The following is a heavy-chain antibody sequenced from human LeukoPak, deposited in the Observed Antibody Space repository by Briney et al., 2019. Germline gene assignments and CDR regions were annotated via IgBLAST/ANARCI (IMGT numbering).Heavy chain of an antibody. CDR2: INGGNGNT. CDR1: GYTFTSYG. CDR3: ATPEGYSSSYYYYGMDV. Sequence: GASVKVSCKTSGYTFTSYGMHWVRQAPGQSLEWMGWINGGNGNTKYSEKFQGRVTIIRDTSASTAYMELSSLRSEDTAVYYCATPEGYSSSYYYYGMDVWGQGTTVTVSS. V-gene: IGHV1-3*01. D-gene: IGHD6-6*01. J-gene: IGHJ6*02.